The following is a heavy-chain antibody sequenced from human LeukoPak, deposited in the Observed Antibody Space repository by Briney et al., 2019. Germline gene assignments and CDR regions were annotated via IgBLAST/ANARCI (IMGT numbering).Heavy chain of an antibody. V-gene: IGHV4-38-2*01. CDR2: IYHSGST. CDR3: ARHQPRDLRVDY. D-gene: IGHD2-21*02. Sequence: PSETLSLTCAVSGYSISSGYYWGWIRQPPGKGPEWIGNIYHSGSTYYNPSLKSRVTISVDTSKNQFSLKLSSVTAADTAVYYYARHQPRDLRVDYWGQGTLVTVSS. CDR1: GYSISSGYY. J-gene: IGHJ4*02.